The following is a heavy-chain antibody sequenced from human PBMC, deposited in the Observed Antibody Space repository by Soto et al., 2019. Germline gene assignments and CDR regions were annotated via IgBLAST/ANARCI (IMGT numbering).Heavy chain of an antibody. CDR3: ARDRWDSSSPFDY. Sequence: GGSLRLSCAASGFTFSSYEMNWVRQAPGKGLEWVSYISSSGSTIYYADSVKGRFTISRDNAKNSLYLQMNSLRAEDTAVYYCARDRWDSSSPFDYWGQGTLVTVSS. V-gene: IGHV3-48*03. CDR2: ISSSGSTI. J-gene: IGHJ4*02. D-gene: IGHD6-13*01. CDR1: GFTFSSYE.